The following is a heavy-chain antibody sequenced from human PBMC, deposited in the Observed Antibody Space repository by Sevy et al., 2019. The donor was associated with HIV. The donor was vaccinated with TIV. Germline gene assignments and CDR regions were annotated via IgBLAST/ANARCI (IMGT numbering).Heavy chain of an antibody. D-gene: IGHD3-3*01. J-gene: IGHJ3*02. CDR2: IYTSGST. Sequence: SETPSLTCTVSGGSISSYYWSWIRQPAGKGLEWIGRIYTSGSTNYNPSLKSRVTMSVDTSKNQFSLKLSSVTATDTAVYYCATEKSGYTNDAFDIWGQGTMVTVSS. CDR1: GGSISSYY. CDR3: ATEKSGYTNDAFDI. V-gene: IGHV4-4*07.